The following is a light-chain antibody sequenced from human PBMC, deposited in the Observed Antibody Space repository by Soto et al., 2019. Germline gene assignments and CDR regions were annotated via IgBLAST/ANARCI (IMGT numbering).Light chain of an antibody. J-gene: IGKJ4*01. CDR3: QQYIRWPLT. V-gene: IGKV3-15*01. CDR2: GAS. CDR1: QTVRNN. Sequence: EFVLTQSPGTLSLSPGERATLSCRASQTVRNNYLAWYQQKPGQAPRLLIYGASTRATGTPARFSGSGSGTEFTLTISSLQSEDFAVYYCQQYIRWPLTFGGGTKVDIK.